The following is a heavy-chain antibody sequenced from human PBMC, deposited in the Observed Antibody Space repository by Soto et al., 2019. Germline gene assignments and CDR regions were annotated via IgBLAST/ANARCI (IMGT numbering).Heavy chain of an antibody. J-gene: IGHJ4*02. CDR3: ATTGYSNDGMFDS. CDR2: IKTKTDGGTT. Sequence: EVQLVESGGGLVKPGGSLTLSCSASGFSFDRAWASWVRQARGRGLEWVGLIKTKTDGGTTDYAASVKGRFTISKDESEKTVYLHMNRLKTEDTAFYYCATTGYSNDGMFDSWGQGSLVTVSS. V-gene: IGHV3-15*01. D-gene: IGHD4-4*01. CDR1: GFSFDRAW.